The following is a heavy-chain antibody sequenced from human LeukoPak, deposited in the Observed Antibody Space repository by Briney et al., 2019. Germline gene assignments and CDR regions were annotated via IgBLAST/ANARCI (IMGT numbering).Heavy chain of an antibody. V-gene: IGHV4-4*02. CDR2: IYHSGST. CDR3: ARTEVPDCSSTSCPGWSAALFDY. D-gene: IGHD2-2*01. Sequence: PSGTLSLTCAVSGGSISSSNWWSWVRQPPGKGLEWIGEIYHSGSTNYNPSLKSRVTISVDKSKNQFSLKLSSVTAADTAVYYCARTEVPDCSSTSCPGWSAALFDYWGQGTLVTVSS. CDR1: GGSISSSNW. J-gene: IGHJ4*02.